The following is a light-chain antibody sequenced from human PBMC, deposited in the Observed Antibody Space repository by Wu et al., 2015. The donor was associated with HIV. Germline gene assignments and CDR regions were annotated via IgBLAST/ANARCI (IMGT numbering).Light chain of an antibody. CDR3: QRYDNWPPWT. V-gene: IGKV3-15*01. J-gene: IGKJ1*01. CDR2: GAS. CDR1: QSVGSN. Sequence: EILMTQSPVTLSVSPGERATLSCRASQSVGSNFAWYQQRPGQAPRLLIYGASTRATGVPARYSGSGSGTEFTLTISSLQSEDFAVYYCQRYDNWPPWTFGQGPRWKSN.